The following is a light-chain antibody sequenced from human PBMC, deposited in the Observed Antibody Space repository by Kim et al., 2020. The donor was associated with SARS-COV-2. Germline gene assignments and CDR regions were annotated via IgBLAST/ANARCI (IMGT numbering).Light chain of an antibody. CDR1: SSNLERNY. Sequence: GQSVTISGSGSSSNLERNYVFGYQQVPGTAPKGLIYRSNQRPSGGPDRFSGSKSGTSASLAISGLRSEDEADYYCAAWEDSLSGRVFGGGIKLTVL. CDR3: AAWEDSLSGRV. V-gene: IGLV1-47*01. CDR2: RSN. J-gene: IGLJ3*02.